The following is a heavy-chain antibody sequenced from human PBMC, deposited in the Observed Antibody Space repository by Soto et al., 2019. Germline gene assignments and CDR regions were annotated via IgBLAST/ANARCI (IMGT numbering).Heavy chain of an antibody. V-gene: IGHV3-66*01. D-gene: IGHD2-15*01. J-gene: IGHJ6*04. CDR3: ARDDVLCDGGRCYGVPLDV. CDR2: IQSGGPT. Sequence: EVQLVESGGGLVQPGGSLRLSCAASGFTVSSKYMSWVRQAPGKGLEWVSLIQSGGPTYYADSVKGRFTISRYTSENTVHLQMDSLRAEDTAVYYCARDDVLCDGGRCYGVPLDVWDKGTTVTVSS. CDR1: GFTVSSKY.